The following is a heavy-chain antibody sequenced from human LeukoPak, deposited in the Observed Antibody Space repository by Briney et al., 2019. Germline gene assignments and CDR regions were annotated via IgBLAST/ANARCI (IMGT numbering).Heavy chain of an antibody. CDR2: INQDGSEK. CDR1: GFTFSSFW. CDR3: ARDGGVSGYDLLDY. V-gene: IGHV3-7*01. J-gene: IGHJ4*02. D-gene: IGHD5-12*01. Sequence: QLGGSLRLSCAASGFTFSSFWMTWVRQAPGKGLEWVANINQDGSEKYYVDSVKGRFTISRDNAKNSVYLQMNSLRAEDTAVYYCARDGGVSGYDLLDYWGQGTLVTVSS.